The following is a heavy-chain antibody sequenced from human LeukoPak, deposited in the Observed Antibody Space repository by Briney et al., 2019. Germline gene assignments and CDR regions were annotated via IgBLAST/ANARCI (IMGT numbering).Heavy chain of an antibody. V-gene: IGHV1-69*06. CDR3: ARGSKSTSRLVPFYYMDV. CDR2: IIPIFGTA. D-gene: IGHD2-2*01. Sequence: GASVKVSCKVSGYTLTELSMHWVRQAPGQGLEWMGGIIPIFGTANYAQKFQGRVTITADKSTSTAYMELSSLRSEDTAVYYCARGSKSTSRLVPFYYMDVWGKGTTVTVSS. CDR1: GYTLTELS. J-gene: IGHJ6*03.